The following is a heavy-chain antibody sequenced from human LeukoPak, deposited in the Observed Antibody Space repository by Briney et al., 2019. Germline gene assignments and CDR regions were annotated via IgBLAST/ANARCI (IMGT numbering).Heavy chain of an antibody. Sequence: GSLRLSCAASGFMFSTNQMNWVRQAPGKGLEWVASISTSSNYRYYADSVQGRFTISRDNAEKSLYLQMDSLRAEDTAVYYCAELGITMIGGVWGKGTTVTISS. CDR1: GFMFSTNQ. D-gene: IGHD3-10*02. V-gene: IGHV3-21*01. CDR3: AELGITMIGGV. J-gene: IGHJ6*04. CDR2: ISTSSNYR.